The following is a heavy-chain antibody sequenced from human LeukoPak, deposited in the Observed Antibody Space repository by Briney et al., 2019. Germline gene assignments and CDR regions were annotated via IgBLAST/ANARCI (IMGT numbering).Heavy chain of an antibody. V-gene: IGHV3-21*01. CDR3: ARDRLLEDRDYSSYYYMDV. J-gene: IGHJ6*03. D-gene: IGHD1-1*01. Sequence: GGSLRLSCAVSGFTLSNYNMNWVRQAPGKGLEWVSSISSSSSYIYYVDSVKGRFTISRDNAKNSLYLQMNSLRAEDTAVYYCARDRLLEDRDYSSYYYMDVWGKGTTVTVSS. CDR2: ISSSSSYI. CDR1: GFTLSNYN.